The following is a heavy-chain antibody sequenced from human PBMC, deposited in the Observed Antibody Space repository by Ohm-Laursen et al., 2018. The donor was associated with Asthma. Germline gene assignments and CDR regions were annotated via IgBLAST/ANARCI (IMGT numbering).Heavy chain of an antibody. CDR1: GFTFSSYG. D-gene: IGHD3-22*01. CDR2: ISYDGSNK. V-gene: IGHV3-30*18. CDR3: AKSPYYYDSSGYYRAAFDI. J-gene: IGHJ3*02. Sequence: SLRLSCAASGFTFSSYGMHWVRQAPGKGLEWVALISYDGSNKYYADSVKGRFTISRDNSKNTLYLQMNSLRAEDTAVYYCAKSPYYYDSSGYYRAAFDIWGQGTMVTVSS.